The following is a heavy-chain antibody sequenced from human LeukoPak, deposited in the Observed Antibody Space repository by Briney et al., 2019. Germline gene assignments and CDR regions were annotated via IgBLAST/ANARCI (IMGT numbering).Heavy chain of an antibody. CDR2: IYYSGST. D-gene: IGHD1-26*01. Sequence: SETLSLTCTVSGGSVSSGDYYWSWIRQPPGKGLEWIGYIYYSGSTYYNPSLKSRVTISVDTSKNQFSLRLNSVTAADTAVYYCARSRAFNSGAFDPWGQGSLVTVSS. V-gene: IGHV4-30-4*02. J-gene: IGHJ5*02. CDR1: GGSVSSGDYY. CDR3: ARSRAFNSGAFDP.